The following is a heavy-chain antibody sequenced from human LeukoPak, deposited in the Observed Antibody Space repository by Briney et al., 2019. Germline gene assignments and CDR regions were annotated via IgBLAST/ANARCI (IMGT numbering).Heavy chain of an antibody. CDR3: AKHGPRFGELFVVFGY. Sequence: GGSLRLSCAASGFTFSSYAMSWVRRAPWKGLEWVSGISGSGGSTYYADSVKGRFTISRDNSKNTLYLQMNSLRAEDTAVYYCAKHGPRFGELFVVFGYWGQGTLVTVSS. CDR1: GFTFSSYA. D-gene: IGHD3-10*01. V-gene: IGHV3-23*01. CDR2: ISGSGGST. J-gene: IGHJ4*02.